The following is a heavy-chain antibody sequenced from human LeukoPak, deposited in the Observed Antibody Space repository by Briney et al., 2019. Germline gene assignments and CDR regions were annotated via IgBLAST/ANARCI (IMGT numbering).Heavy chain of an antibody. CDR3: AIPAGRGAHTRDY. Sequence: ASVKVSCKVSGYTFTDYYMHWVQQAPGKGLEWMGLVDPEDGETIYAEKFQGRVTITADTSTDTGYMELSSLRSEDTGVYYCAIPAGRGAHTRDYWGQGTLVTVSS. V-gene: IGHV1-69-2*01. J-gene: IGHJ4*02. CDR2: VDPEDGET. D-gene: IGHD1-26*01. CDR1: GYTFTDYY.